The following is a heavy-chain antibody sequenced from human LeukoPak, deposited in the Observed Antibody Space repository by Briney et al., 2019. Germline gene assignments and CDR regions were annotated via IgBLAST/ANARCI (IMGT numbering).Heavy chain of an antibody. Sequence: TGGSLRLSCAASGFDLSTYEMNWVRQAPGKGLEWIADITISGHTKNYADSVKGRFTISRDNARTSLYLQMNSLRVEDTCVYYCARGDPHADLWGQGTLVTVSS. CDR3: ARGDPHADL. CDR1: GFDLSTYE. V-gene: IGHV3-48*03. J-gene: IGHJ5*02. CDR2: ITISGHTK.